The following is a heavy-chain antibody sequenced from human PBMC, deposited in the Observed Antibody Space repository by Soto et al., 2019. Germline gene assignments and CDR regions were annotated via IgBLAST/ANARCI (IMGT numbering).Heavy chain of an antibody. Sequence: EVQLVESGGGLVQPGRSLRLSCAASGFTFDDYAMHWVRQAPGKGLEWVSGISWNSGSIGYADSVKGRFTISRDNAKNSLYLQMNSLRAEDTALYYCAKDMAVVTAKGAFDIWGQGTMVTVSS. V-gene: IGHV3-9*01. CDR1: GFTFDDYA. CDR3: AKDMAVVTAKGAFDI. J-gene: IGHJ3*02. D-gene: IGHD2-21*02. CDR2: ISWNSGSI.